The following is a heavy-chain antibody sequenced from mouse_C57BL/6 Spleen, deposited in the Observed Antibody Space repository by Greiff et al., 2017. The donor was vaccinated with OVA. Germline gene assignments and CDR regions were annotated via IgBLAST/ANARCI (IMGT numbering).Heavy chain of an antibody. Sequence: QVQLQQPGAELVRPGSSVKLSCKASGYTFTSYWMDWVKQRPGQGLEWIGNIYTSDSETHYNQKFKDKATLTVDKSSSTAYMQLSSLTSEDSAVYYCARDDGYFFAYWGQGTLVTVSA. V-gene: IGHV1-61*01. J-gene: IGHJ3*01. CDR3: ARDDGYFFAY. CDR1: GYTFTSYW. D-gene: IGHD2-3*01. CDR2: IYTSDSET.